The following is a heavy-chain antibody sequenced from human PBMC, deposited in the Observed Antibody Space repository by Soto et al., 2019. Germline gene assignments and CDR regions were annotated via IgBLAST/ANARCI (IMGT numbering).Heavy chain of an antibody. J-gene: IGHJ4*02. V-gene: IGHV4-34*01. CDR2: INHSGST. CDR1: GGSFSGYY. CDR3: ARGRRTTVTIDY. Sequence: SETLSLTCTVYGGSFSGYYWSWIRQPPGKGLEWIGEINHSGSTNYNPSLKSRVTISVDTSKNQFSLKLSSVTAADTAVYYCARGRRTTVTIDYWGQGTLVTVSS. D-gene: IGHD4-17*01.